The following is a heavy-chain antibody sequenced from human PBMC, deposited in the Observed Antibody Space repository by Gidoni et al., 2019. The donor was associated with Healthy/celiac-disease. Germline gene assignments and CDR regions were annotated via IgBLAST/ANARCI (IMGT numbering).Heavy chain of an antibody. CDR3: ARGGRYYDFWSGYQYYFDY. V-gene: IGHV1-18*01. CDR1: GYTFTSYG. J-gene: IGHJ4*02. CDR2: ISAYNGDT. D-gene: IGHD3-3*01. Sequence: QVQLVQSGAEVTKPGASVKVSCKASGYTFTSYGTSWVRQAPGQGLEWMGWISAYNGDTNYAQKIQGRVTMTTDTSTSTGYMELRSLRSDDTAVYYCARGGRYYDFWSGYQYYFDYWGQGTLVTVSS.